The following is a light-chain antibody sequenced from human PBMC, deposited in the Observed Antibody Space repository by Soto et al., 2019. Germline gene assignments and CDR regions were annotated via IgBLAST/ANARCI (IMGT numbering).Light chain of an antibody. J-gene: IGKJ1*01. CDR1: QSISSW. Sequence: DIQMTQSPSTLSASVGDRVTITCRANQSISSWLAWYQRRPGKAPRLLISKASSLESGVPSRFSGGGFGTEFALIISSLQPVDFAAYYRHQYYSSVTFGQGTKV. CDR3: HQYYSSVT. V-gene: IGKV1-5*03. CDR2: KAS.